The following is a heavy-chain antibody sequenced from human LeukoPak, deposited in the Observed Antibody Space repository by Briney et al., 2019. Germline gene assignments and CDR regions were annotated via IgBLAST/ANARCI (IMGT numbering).Heavy chain of an antibody. CDR2: ISSRSRTK. D-gene: IGHD2-2*02. V-gene: IGHV3-48*02. CDR1: GFTFSNYA. CDR3: VTRYSPQDLDY. Sequence: GGSLRLSCAASGFTFSNYAMSWVRQAPGKGLEWVSYISSRSRTKYYADSVKGRFTISRDNAKNSLNLQMNSLRDEDTAVYYCVTRYSPQDLDYWGQGTLVTVSS. J-gene: IGHJ4*02.